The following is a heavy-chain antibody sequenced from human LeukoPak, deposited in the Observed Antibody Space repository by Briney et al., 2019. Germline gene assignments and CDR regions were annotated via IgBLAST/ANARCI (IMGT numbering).Heavy chain of an antibody. CDR1: GYTFTGYY. J-gene: IGHJ1*01. D-gene: IGHD3-22*01. CDR3: AREDLYYYDSSGSEYFQH. CDR2: INPNSGGT. V-gene: IGHV1-2*02. Sequence: GASVKVSCKASGYTFTGYYMYWVRQAPGQGLEWMGWINPNSGGTNYAQKFQGRVTMTRDTSISTAYMELSRLRSDDTAVYYCAREDLYYYDSSGSEYFQHWGQGTLVTVSS.